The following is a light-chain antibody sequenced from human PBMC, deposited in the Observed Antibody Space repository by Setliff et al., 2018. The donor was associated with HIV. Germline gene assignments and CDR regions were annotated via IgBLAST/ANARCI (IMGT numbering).Light chain of an antibody. V-gene: IGLV1-47*01. CDR1: SSNIGNNY. CDR3: AAWDDLSSPDVQ. Sequence: SVLTQPPSVSATPGQTVTMSCSGSSSNIGNNYVYWYQQLPGMAPKLLIYRNNQRPSDVPERFSGSKSGTSASLAISGLRSKDEADYYCAAWDDLSSPDVQFGGGTK. CDR2: RNN. J-gene: IGLJ2*01.